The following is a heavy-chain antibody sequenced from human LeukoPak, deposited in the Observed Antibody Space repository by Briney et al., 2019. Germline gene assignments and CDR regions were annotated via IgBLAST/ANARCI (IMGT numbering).Heavy chain of an antibody. Sequence: GESLRLSCAASGFTFSSYAMSWVRQAPGKGLEWVSAISGSGGSTYYADSVKGRFTISRGNSKSTLDLQMGSLTAEDTAFYYCARDRYYDSSGYTFDSWGQGILVTVSS. CDR1: GFTFSSYA. V-gene: IGHV3-23*01. CDR2: ISGSGGST. D-gene: IGHD3-22*01. J-gene: IGHJ4*02. CDR3: ARDRYYDSSGYTFDS.